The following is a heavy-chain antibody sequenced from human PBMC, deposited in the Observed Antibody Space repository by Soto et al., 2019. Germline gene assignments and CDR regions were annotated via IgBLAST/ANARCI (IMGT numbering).Heavy chain of an antibody. J-gene: IGHJ3*02. V-gene: IGHV3-23*01. Sequence: GGSLRLSCAASGFTFSSYAMSWVRQAPGKGLEWVSAISGSGGSTYYADSVKGRFTISRDNSKNTLYLQMNSLRAEDTAVDDCAKTETDYGWGSYRHDAFDIWGQGTMVTVSS. D-gene: IGHD3-16*02. CDR1: GFTFSSYA. CDR3: AKTETDYGWGSYRHDAFDI. CDR2: ISGSGGST.